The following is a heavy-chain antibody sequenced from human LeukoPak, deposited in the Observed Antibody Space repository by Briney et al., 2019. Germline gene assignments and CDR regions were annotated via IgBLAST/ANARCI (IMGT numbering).Heavy chain of an antibody. CDR2: INHNGNVN. CDR1: GFTFSSYW. D-gene: IGHD2-8*01. J-gene: IGHJ4*02. V-gene: IGHV3-7*01. Sequence: GGSLRLSCAASGFTFSSYWMNWARQAPGKGLEWVASINHNGNVNYYVDSVKGRFTISRDNAKNSLYLQMNSLRAEDTAVYYCAVLEGLSWGQGTLVAVSS. CDR3: AVLEGLS.